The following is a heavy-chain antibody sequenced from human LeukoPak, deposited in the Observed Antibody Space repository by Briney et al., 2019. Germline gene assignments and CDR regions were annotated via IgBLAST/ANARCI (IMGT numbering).Heavy chain of an antibody. V-gene: IGHV3-74*01. D-gene: IGHD6-13*01. J-gene: IGHJ4*02. Sequence: GGSLRLSCAASGFTFSTHWMHWARQAPGKGLEWVSRMNSDGSSSSYADSVKGRFTISRDNSKNTLYLQMNSLRAEDTAIYYCAKTPFSYSRSYFDYWGPGTLVTVSS. CDR3: AKTPFSYSRSYFDY. CDR1: GFTFSTHW. CDR2: MNSDGSSS.